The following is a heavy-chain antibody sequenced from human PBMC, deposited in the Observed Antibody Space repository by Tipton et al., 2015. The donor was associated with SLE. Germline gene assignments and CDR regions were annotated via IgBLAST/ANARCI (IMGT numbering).Heavy chain of an antibody. V-gene: IGHV1-46*01. J-gene: IGHJ4*02. CDR2: INPSGGST. Sequence: QLVQSGAEVKKPGASVKVSCKASGYTFTSYYMHWVRQAPGQGLEWMGIINPSGGSTSYAQKFQGRVTMTRDTSTSTVYMELSSLRSEDTAVYYCARELGPGAAAAGTGYFDYWGQGTLVTVSS. CDR3: ARELGPGAAAAGTGYFDY. D-gene: IGHD6-13*01. CDR1: GYTFTSYY.